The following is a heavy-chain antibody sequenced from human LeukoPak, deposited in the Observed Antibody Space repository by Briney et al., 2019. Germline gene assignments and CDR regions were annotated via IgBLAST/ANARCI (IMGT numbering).Heavy chain of an antibody. D-gene: IGHD3-16*01. J-gene: IGHJ6*02. Sequence: PSETLSLTCTVSGGSVSSGSYYWSWIRQPPGKGLEWLGYIYYSGSTNYNPSLKSRVTISVDTSQNQFSLKLSSVTAADTAVYYCARDRMITSRKYGMDVWGQGTTVTVSS. CDR1: GGSVSSGSYY. CDR2: IYYSGST. V-gene: IGHV4-61*01. CDR3: ARDRMITSRKYGMDV.